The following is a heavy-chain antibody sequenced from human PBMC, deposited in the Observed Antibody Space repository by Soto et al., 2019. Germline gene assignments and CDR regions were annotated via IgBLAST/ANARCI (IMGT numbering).Heavy chain of an antibody. J-gene: IGHJ4*02. Sequence: QVQLVQSGAEVKKPGSSVKVSCKASGGTFSSYTISWVRQAPGQGLEWMGRIIPILGIANYAQKFQGRVTITADKSTSTAYMGLRSLRSEDTAVYYCARGGVVVAATFDYWGQGTLVTVSS. D-gene: IGHD2-15*01. V-gene: IGHV1-69*02. CDR1: GGTFSSYT. CDR3: ARGGVVVAATFDY. CDR2: IIPILGIA.